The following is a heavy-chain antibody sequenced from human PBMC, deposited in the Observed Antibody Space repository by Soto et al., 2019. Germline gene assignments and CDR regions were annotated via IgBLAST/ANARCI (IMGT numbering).Heavy chain of an antibody. CDR3: ARVQGFCSGGSCDFYGMDV. CDR2: INHSGST. CDR1: GGSFSGYY. J-gene: IGHJ6*02. V-gene: IGHV4-34*01. D-gene: IGHD2-15*01. Sequence: SETLSLTCAVYGGSFSGYYWSWIRQPPGKGLEWIGEINHSGSTNYNPSLKSRVTISVDTSKNQFSLELTSGTAADTAVYYCARVQGFCSGGSCDFYGMDVWGQGTTVTVSS.